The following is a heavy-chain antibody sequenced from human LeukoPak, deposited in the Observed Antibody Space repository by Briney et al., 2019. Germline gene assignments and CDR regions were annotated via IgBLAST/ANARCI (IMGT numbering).Heavy chain of an antibody. CDR3: ARPPGVWGSYRYYYYYGMDV. CDR2: INHRGST. CDR1: GGPFGGYY. J-gene: IGHJ6*02. Sequence: SETLSLTCAVYGGPFGGYYWSWIRQPPGKGLERIGEINHRGSTNYNPSLKSRVTISVDTSKNQFSLKLSSVTAADTAVYYCARPPGVWGSYRYYYYYGMDVWGQGTTVTVSS. D-gene: IGHD3-16*02. V-gene: IGHV4-34*01.